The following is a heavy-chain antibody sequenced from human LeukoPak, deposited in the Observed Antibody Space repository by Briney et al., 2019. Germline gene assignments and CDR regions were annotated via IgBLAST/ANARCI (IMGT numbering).Heavy chain of an antibody. Sequence: GGSLRLSCAASGFTFSSYGMHWVRQAPGKGLEWVALISDDGGKKYYADSVKGRFTISRDNSKNTLYLQMNSLRAEDTALYYCAKEWFGESLLDYWGQGTLVTVSS. CDR1: GFTFSSYG. J-gene: IGHJ4*02. D-gene: IGHD3-10*01. CDR3: AKEWFGESLLDY. CDR2: ISDDGGKK. V-gene: IGHV3-30*18.